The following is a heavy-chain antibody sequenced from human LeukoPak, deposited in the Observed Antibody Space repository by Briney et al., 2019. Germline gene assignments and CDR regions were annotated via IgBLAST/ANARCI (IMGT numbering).Heavy chain of an antibody. D-gene: IGHD5-18*01. J-gene: IGHJ4*02. CDR2: IRYDGSNK. CDR1: GFTFKTYA. Sequence: PGGSLRLSCAASGFTFKTYAMHWVRQAPGKGLEWVAFIRYDGSNKYYADSVKGRFTISRDNSKNTLYLQMNSLRAEDTAVYYCARDLLFGETWIQLWVPGYWGQGTLVTVSS. V-gene: IGHV3-30*02. CDR3: ARDLLFGETWIQLWVPGY.